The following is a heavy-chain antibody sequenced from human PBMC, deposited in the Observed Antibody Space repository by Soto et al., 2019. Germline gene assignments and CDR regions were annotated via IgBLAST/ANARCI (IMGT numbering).Heavy chain of an antibody. CDR2: IIPIVETP. CDR1: GGTFNSYD. V-gene: IGHV1-69*13. CDR3: ARLSRPNYYDTSGFFKDNWFDP. J-gene: IGHJ5*02. Sequence: SVKVSFKASGGTFNSYDINWVRQAPGQGLEWMGGIIPIVETPKYAQKFQGRVTITADESTNTVYMELSSLRSEDTAMYYCARLSRPNYYDTSGFFKDNWFDPWGQGTLVTVSS. D-gene: IGHD3-22*01.